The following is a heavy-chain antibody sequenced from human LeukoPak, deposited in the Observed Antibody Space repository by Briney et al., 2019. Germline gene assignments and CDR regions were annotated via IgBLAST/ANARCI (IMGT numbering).Heavy chain of an antibody. CDR1: GYNLTELA. CDR3: ATGYYYDNGGYYYRYFDS. V-gene: IGHV1-24*01. Sequence: ASVKVSCKVSGYNLTELAIHWVRQTPGKGLEWMGGFDAEVGEKMYAQKFQGRVIMTEDTSTAYMELSSLRSEDTALYYCATGYYYDNGGYYYRYFDSWGQGTLVTVSS. D-gene: IGHD3-22*01. CDR2: FDAEVGEK. J-gene: IGHJ4*02.